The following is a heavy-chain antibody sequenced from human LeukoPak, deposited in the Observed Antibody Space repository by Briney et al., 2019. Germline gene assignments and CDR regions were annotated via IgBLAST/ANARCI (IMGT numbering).Heavy chain of an antibody. V-gene: IGHV3-23*01. J-gene: IGHJ4*02. CDR3: AKDRGQQLRPPFFDY. CDR1: RFTISSYA. CDR2: ISGSGGST. D-gene: IGHD6-13*01. Sequence: AGSLRLSCAASRFTISSYAMSWVRQAPGQGLEWVSAISGSGGSTYYADSVKGRITISRDNSKNTLYLQMNSLRAEDTAVYYCAKDRGQQLRPPFFDYWGQGTLVTVSS.